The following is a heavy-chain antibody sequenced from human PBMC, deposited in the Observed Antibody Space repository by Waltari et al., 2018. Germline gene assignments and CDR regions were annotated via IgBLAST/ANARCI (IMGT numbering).Heavy chain of an antibody. D-gene: IGHD3-22*01. V-gene: IGHV3-23*01. J-gene: IGHJ4*02. CDR1: GFTFSSYA. Sequence: EVQLLESGGGLVQPGGSLRLSCAASGFTFSSYAMSWVRQAPGKGLEWVSAISGIGGSTYYADSVKGRFTISRDNSKNTLYLQMNSLRAEDTAVYYCAKDQGYVGVIHSFDYWGQGTLVTVSS. CDR3: AKDQGYVGVIHSFDY. CDR2: ISGIGGST.